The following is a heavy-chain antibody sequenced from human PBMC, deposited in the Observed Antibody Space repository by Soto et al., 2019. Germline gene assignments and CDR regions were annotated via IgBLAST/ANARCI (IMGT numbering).Heavy chain of an antibody. J-gene: IGHJ4*02. V-gene: IGHV3-30*14. CDR1: GFTFTDYA. Sequence: QVQLVGSGGGVVQPGRSLRLSCAASGFTFTDYAMHWVRQAPDRGLEWVAVISYDGSDKNHADSVKGRFTISRDNSKNTLNLQMNFMRLEDTGVYYCARSNSRAGWGPMDYWGQGTLVTVSS. CDR2: ISYDGSDK. CDR3: ARSNSRAGWGPMDY. D-gene: IGHD3-22*01.